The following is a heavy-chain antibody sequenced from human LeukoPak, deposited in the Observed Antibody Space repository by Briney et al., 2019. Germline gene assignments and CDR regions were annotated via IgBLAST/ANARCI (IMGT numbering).Heavy chain of an antibody. V-gene: IGHV4-59*12. J-gene: IGHJ4*02. D-gene: IGHD5-12*01. CDR3: AREGPYSGYDFGPNDY. CDR1: GGSISSYY. Sequence: SETLSLTCTVSGGSISSYYWSWIRQPPGKGLEWIGYIYYSGSTNYNPSVKSRVTISVDTSKNQFSLKLSSVTAADTAVYYCAREGPYSGYDFGPNDYWGRGTLVTVSS. CDR2: IYYSGST.